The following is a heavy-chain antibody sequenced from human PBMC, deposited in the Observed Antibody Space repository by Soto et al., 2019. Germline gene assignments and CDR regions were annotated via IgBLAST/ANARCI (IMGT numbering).Heavy chain of an antibody. V-gene: IGHV3-48*02. CDR3: ARDPSNGNSHVSYCDC. CDR2: ISGSSRAI. CDR1: GFTFSNFA. D-gene: IGHD3-16*01. J-gene: IGHJ4*02. Sequence: EVQLVASGGGLVQPGGSLRLSCAASGFTFSNFAMNWVRRAPGKGPEWVSYISGSSRAINYADSVKGRFIVSRDNAKNSRFLQMNSLRDEETAVYYCARDPSNGNSHVSYCDCWGQGTLVTVSS.